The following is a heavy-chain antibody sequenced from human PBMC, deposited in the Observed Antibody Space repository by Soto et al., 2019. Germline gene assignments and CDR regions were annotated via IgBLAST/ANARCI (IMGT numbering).Heavy chain of an antibody. V-gene: IGHV1-69*13. J-gene: IGHJ4*02. CDR1: GGTFSSYA. CDR3: ARVNDYGGHLYYFDY. D-gene: IGHD4-17*01. CDR2: IIPIFGTA. Sequence: SVKVSCKASGGTFSSYAISWVRQAPGQGLEWMGGIIPIFGTANYAQKFQGRVTITADESTSTAYMELSSLRSEDTAVYYCARVNDYGGHLYYFDYWGQGTLVTVSS.